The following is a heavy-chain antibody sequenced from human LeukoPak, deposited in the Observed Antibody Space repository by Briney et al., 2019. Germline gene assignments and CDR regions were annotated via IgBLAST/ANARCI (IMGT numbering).Heavy chain of an antibody. CDR1: GWSFRGYY. J-gene: IGHJ4*02. Sequence: PAETLSLTCAVYGWSFRGYYWSWLRQPPGKGLEWVGVINHSGSTNYSPSLKSRVTISVDTTKNQFSLKLSSVAAADAAVYYCARAGVGSSSSFDYWGQGTLVTVSS. V-gene: IGHV4-34*01. D-gene: IGHD6-6*01. CDR2: INHSGST. CDR3: ARAGVGSSSSFDY.